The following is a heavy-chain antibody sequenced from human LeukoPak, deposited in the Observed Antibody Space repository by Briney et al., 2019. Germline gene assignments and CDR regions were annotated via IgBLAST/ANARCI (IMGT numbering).Heavy chain of an antibody. CDR2: ISGSGGST. J-gene: IGHJ3*02. D-gene: IGHD3-10*01. Sequence: GGSLRLSCAASGFTFGSYAMTWVRQAPGKGLEWVSAISGSGGSTYYADSVKGRFTISRDNSKNTLYLQMNSLRAEDTAVYYCAKDRLLWFGELFGSVGAFDIWGQGTMVTVSS. V-gene: IGHV3-23*01. CDR3: AKDRLLWFGELFGSVGAFDI. CDR1: GFTFGSYA.